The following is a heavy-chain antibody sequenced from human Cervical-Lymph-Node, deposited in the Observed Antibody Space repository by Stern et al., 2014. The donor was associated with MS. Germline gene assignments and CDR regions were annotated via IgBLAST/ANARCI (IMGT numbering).Heavy chain of an antibody. CDR3: ASGAQLGATDFDY. CDR1: GYAFSGYY. D-gene: IGHD1-26*01. J-gene: IGHJ4*02. V-gene: IGHV1-2*02. CDR2: INPHTGET. Sequence: VQLVQSGTEVKKPGASVKVSCKASGYAFSGYYKHWLRQAPGQGLEWMGYINPHTGETRYAQKFQGRLTVTRDTSSSTAYMDLRRLRIDDTAVYFCASGAQLGATDFDYWGQGTLVTVSS.